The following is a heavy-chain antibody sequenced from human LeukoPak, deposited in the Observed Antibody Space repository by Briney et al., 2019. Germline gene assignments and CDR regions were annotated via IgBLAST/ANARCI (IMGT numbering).Heavy chain of an antibody. V-gene: IGHV4-4*07. D-gene: IGHD2-15*01. CDR2: IYTSGST. J-gene: IGHJ6*03. CDR3: ARVVVVVATVTRYYYYMDV. Sequence: SVTLTLTCTVFGGSISSYYWSWIRQPAGKGLEWIGRIYTSGSTNYNPSLKSRVTMSLDTSKNQFSLKLSSVTAADTAVYYCARVVVVVATVTRYYYYMDVWGKGTTVTVSS. CDR1: GGSISSYY.